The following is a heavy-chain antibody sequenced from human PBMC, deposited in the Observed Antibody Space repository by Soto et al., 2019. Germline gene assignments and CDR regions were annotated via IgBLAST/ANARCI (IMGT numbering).Heavy chain of an antibody. J-gene: IGHJ6*02. CDR1: GFTFSSYA. D-gene: IGHD3-10*01. V-gene: IGHV3-33*08. CDR2: IWYDGSNK. CDR3: ARDRRSGYYYYGMDV. Sequence: QVQLVESGGGVVQPGRSLRLSCAASGFTFSSYAMHWVRQAPGKGLEWVAVIWYDGSNKYYADSVKGRFTISRDNSKNTLYLQMNSLRAEDTAVYYCARDRRSGYYYYGMDVWGQGTTVTVSS.